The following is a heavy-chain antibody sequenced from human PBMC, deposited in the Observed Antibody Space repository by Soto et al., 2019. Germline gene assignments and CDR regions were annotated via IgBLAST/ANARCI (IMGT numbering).Heavy chain of an antibody. V-gene: IGHV1-69*06. Sequence: ASVKVSCKTSGGTFSSYAINWVRRAPGQGLEWMGGIVPLFRTTNYAQKFQGRVTITADTSTYTVYMELSELRSGDTAVYYCARGGYSSTWSNLLDRSGLDVWGQGTTVTVSS. J-gene: IGHJ6*02. CDR2: IVPLFRTT. D-gene: IGHD6-13*01. CDR1: GGTFSSYA. CDR3: ARGGYSSTWSNLLDRSGLDV.